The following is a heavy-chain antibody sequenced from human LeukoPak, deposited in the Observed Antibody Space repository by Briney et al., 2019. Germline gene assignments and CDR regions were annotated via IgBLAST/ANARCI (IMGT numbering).Heavy chain of an antibody. Sequence: ASVKVSCKASGYTFTSYGISWVRQAPGQGLEWMGWISAYNGNTNYAQKLQGRVTMTTDTSTSTAYMELRSLRSDDTAVYYCARVANYGSGSGPSDYWGQGTLVTVSS. CDR1: GYTFTSYG. CDR2: ISAYNGNT. D-gene: IGHD3-10*01. CDR3: ARVANYGSGSGPSDY. J-gene: IGHJ4*02. V-gene: IGHV1-18*01.